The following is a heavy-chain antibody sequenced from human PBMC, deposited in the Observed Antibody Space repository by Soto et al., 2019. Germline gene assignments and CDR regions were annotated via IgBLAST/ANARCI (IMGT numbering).Heavy chain of an antibody. Sequence: GGSLRLSCAASGFTFSSYGMHWVRQAPGKGLEWVAVISYDGSNKYYADSVKGRFTISRDNSQNTLNLQMNSLRAEDTAIYFCAKNQHAMAHDYWGPGTLVTVSS. D-gene: IGHD2-8*01. V-gene: IGHV3-30*18. CDR2: ISYDGSNK. CDR1: GFTFSSYG. J-gene: IGHJ4*02. CDR3: AKNQHAMAHDY.